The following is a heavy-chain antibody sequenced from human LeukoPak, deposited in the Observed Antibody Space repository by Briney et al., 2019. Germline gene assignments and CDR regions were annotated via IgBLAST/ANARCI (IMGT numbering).Heavy chain of an antibody. CDR1: GGSFSGYY. CDR3: ARVGYDFWSGYYLFDY. J-gene: IGHJ4*02. Sequence: SETLSLTCAVYGGSFSGYYWSWIRQPPGKGLEWIGEINHSGSTNYNPSLKSRVTISVDTSKNQFSLKLSSVTAADTAVYYCARVGYDFWSGYYLFDYWGQGTLVTVSS. D-gene: IGHD3-3*01. V-gene: IGHV4-34*01. CDR2: INHSGST.